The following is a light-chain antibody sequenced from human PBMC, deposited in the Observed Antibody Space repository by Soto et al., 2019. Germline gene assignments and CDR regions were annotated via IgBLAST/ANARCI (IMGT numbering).Light chain of an antibody. CDR2: DVT. V-gene: IGLV2-11*01. CDR1: SSDFGSYNY. Sequence: QSVLTQPRSVSGSPGQSVTISCTGTSSDFGSYNYVSWYQQHPGKAPKLMIYDVTKRPSGVPDRFSGSKSGNTASLTISGLQAEDEADYYCCSYAGSYTFSVFGTGTKVTVL. J-gene: IGLJ1*01. CDR3: CSYAGSYTFSV.